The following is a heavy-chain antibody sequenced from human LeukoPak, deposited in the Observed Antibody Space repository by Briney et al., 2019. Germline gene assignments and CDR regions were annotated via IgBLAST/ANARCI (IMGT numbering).Heavy chain of an antibody. CDR3: AKEVEDFWSGHYYYYMDV. CDR2: ISYDGSNK. CDR1: GFTFSSYG. D-gene: IGHD3-3*01. V-gene: IGHV3-30*18. J-gene: IGHJ6*03. Sequence: GGSLRLSCAASGFTFSSYGMHWVRQAPGKGLEWVAVISYDGSNKYYADSVKGRFTISRDNSKNTLYLQMNSLRAEDTAVYYCAKEVEDFWSGHYYYYMDVWGKGTTVTVSS.